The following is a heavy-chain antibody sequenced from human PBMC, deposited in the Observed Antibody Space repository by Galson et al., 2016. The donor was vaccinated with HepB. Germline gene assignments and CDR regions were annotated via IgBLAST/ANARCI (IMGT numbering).Heavy chain of an antibody. CDR3: ARQAWFSYCDTGVNYYADAFDI. J-gene: IGHJ3*02. Sequence: QSGAEVKKPGESLKISCGASGYSFINYWIGWVRQMPGKGLEWMGIIHPRDSDTRYSPSFQGHVTIPVDKSFTPAYLQWSILKASDTAVYYCARQAWFSYCDTGVNYYADAFDIWGQGTMVTVSS. V-gene: IGHV5-51*01. D-gene: IGHD3-22*01. CDR1: GYSFINYW. CDR2: IHPRDSDT.